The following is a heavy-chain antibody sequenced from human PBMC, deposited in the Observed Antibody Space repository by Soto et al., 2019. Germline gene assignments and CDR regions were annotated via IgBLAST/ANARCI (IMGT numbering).Heavy chain of an antibody. J-gene: IGHJ4*02. Sequence: GGSLRLSCAASGFTFSSYSMNWVRQAPGKGLEWVSSISSSSSYIYYADSVKGRFTISRDNAKNSLYLQMNSLRAEDTAVYYCAREGDYIWGSYRGIDYWGQGTLVTVSS. CDR3: AREGDYIWGSYRGIDY. V-gene: IGHV3-21*01. D-gene: IGHD3-16*02. CDR1: GFTFSSYS. CDR2: ISSSSSYI.